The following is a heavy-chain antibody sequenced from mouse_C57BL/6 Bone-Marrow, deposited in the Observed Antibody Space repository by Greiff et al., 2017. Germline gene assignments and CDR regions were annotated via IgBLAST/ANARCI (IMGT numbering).Heavy chain of an antibody. CDR1: GFTFTDYY. D-gene: IGHD1-2*01. Sequence: EVQGVESGGGLVQPGGSLSLSCEASGFTFTDYYMSWVRQPPGKALEWLGFIRNKANGYTTEYSASVKGRFTIARDNSQSHLYLQMNALRAEDSATDYCARYDGQGYFDVWGTGTTVTVSS. V-gene: IGHV7-3*01. CDR3: ARYDGQGYFDV. J-gene: IGHJ1*03. CDR2: IRNKANGYTT.